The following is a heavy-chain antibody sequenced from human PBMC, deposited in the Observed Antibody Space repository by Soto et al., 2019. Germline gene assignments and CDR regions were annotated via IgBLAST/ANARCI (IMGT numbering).Heavy chain of an antibody. CDR2: IIPMFGIT. V-gene: IGHV1-69*02. D-gene: IGHD2-2*01. CDR1: GGTFNRYS. J-gene: IGHJ4*02. Sequence: QVHLVQAGAEVKKPGSSVKVSCRASGGTFNRYSISWVRQAPGQGLEWMGRIIPMFGITNYAQKFQGRVMITADKSANTAYMEVSGLRSEDTAMYYCATFYEGDCTTTTCYGDIDYWGQGTLVTVSS. CDR3: ATFYEGDCTTTTCYGDIDY.